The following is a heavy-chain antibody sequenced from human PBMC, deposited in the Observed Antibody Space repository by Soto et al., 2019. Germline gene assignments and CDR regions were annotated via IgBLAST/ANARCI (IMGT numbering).Heavy chain of an antibody. V-gene: IGHV3-53*02. J-gene: IGHJ6*02. CDR1: GFSVSRSY. CDR2: IDSGGNT. Sequence: EVQLVETGGGLIQPGGSLRLSCAASGFSVSRSYMSWVRQAPGKGLEWVSVIDSGGNTYYADSVKGRFTISRDNSKNTLYLQMNSLGAEDTAVYYCAKSLVVVPATIGVWGQGTTVTVSS. CDR3: AKSLVVVPATIGV. D-gene: IGHD2-2*02.